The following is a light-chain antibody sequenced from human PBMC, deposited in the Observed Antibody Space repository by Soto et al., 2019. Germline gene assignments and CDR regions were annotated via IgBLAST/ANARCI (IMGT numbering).Light chain of an antibody. CDR2: DVN. J-gene: IGLJ1*01. CDR3: SSYTSSSTEV. V-gene: IGLV2-14*03. CDR1: SSDVGGYNY. Sequence: QSVLTQPASVSGSPGQSITISCTGTSSDVGGYNYVSWYQHHPGKAPKLLIYDVNSRPSGVSDRFSGSKSGNTASLTISGLQAEEEANYYCSSYTSSSTEVFGTGTKLTAL.